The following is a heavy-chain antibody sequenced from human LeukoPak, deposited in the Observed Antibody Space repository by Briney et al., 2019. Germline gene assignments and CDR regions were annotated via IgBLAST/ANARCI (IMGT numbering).Heavy chain of an antibody. D-gene: IGHD3-22*01. CDR3: ARGYYDSSGYGPY. CDR2: IYSGGST. V-gene: IGHV3-53*01. Sequence: PGGSLRLSCAASGFTVSSNYMSWVRQAPGKGLEWVSVIYSGGSTYYADSVKGRFTISRDNSKNTLYLQMNSLRAGDTAVYYCARGYYDSSGYGPYWGQGTLVTVSS. J-gene: IGHJ4*02. CDR1: GFTVSSNY.